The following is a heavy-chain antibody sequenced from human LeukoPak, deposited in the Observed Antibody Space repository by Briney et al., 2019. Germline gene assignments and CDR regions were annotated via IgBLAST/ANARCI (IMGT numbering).Heavy chain of an antibody. CDR1: GYTFTGYY. CDR3: ATQRGSYLWGTDFDY. D-gene: IGHD3-16*01. CDR2: INPNSGDT. J-gene: IGHJ4*02. Sequence: ASVNVSCKASGYTFTGYYMHWVRQAPGQGLEWIGWINPNSGDTKFAREFQGRVTMTRDTSISTAYVGLSRLRSDDTAVYYCATQRGSYLWGTDFDYWGQGTLVTVSS. V-gene: IGHV1-2*02.